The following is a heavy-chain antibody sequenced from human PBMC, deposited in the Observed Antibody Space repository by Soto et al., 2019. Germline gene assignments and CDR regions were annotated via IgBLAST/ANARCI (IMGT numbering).Heavy chain of an antibody. CDR3: ARALDTAMELKCGF. CDR2: INPNSGGT. D-gene: IGHD5-18*01. Sequence: ASVKVSCKASGYTFTGYYMHWVRQAPGQGLEWMGWINPNSGGTNYAQKFQGRVTMTRDTSISTAYMELSRLRSDDTAVYYCARALDTAMELKCGFWGQGNRVTV. CDR1: GYTFTGYY. V-gene: IGHV1-2*02. J-gene: IGHJ4*02.